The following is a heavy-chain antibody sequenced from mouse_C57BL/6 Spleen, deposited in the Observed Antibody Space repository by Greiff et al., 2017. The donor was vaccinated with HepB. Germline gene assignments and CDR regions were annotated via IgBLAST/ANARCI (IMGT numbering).Heavy chain of an antibody. J-gene: IGHJ2*01. CDR3: ARSPWLLRDFDY. V-gene: IGHV1-50*01. Sequence: QVQLQQPGAELVKPGASVKLSCKASGYTFTSYWMQWVKQRPGQGLEWIGEIDPSDSYTNYNQKFKGKATLTVDTSSSPAYMQLSSLTSEDSAVYYCARSPWLLRDFDYWGQGTTLTVSS. CDR2: IDPSDSYT. CDR1: GYTFTSYW. D-gene: IGHD2-3*01.